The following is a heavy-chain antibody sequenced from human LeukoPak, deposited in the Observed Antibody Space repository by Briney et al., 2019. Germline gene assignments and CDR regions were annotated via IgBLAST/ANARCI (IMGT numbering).Heavy chain of an antibody. V-gene: IGHV3-30*04. CDR2: ISYDGSNK. D-gene: IGHD3-3*01. J-gene: IGHJ4*02. CDR3: AKSSGLFLEWLPAY. Sequence: PGGSLRLSCAASGFTFSSYAMHWVRQAPGKGLEWVAVISYDGSNKYYADSVKGRFTISRDNSKNSLYLQMNSLRAEDTALYYCAKSSGLFLEWLPAYWGQGTLVTVSS. CDR1: GFTFSSYA.